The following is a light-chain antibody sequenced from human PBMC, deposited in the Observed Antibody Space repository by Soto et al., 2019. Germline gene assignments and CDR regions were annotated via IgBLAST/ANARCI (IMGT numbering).Light chain of an antibody. CDR1: QDIGTD. Sequence: DIQLTQSPSFLSASVGDRVTITCRASQDIGTDLGWYQQKPGKAPERLIYEASVLQSGVPSRFSGSGSGTEFNLTVSSLQPEDFATYYCVQHYSYPLTFGGGTKVDIK. V-gene: IGKV1-17*01. CDR2: EAS. J-gene: IGKJ4*01. CDR3: VQHYSYPLT.